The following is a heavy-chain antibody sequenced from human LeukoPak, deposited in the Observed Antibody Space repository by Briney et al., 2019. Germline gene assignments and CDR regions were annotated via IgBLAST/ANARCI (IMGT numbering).Heavy chain of an antibody. CDR3: ARTISGWYYFDY. D-gene: IGHD6-13*01. CDR1: GGSNSGYY. CDR2: INYSGRT. V-gene: IGHV4-59*08. Sequence: SEPLSLTCSVSGGSNSGYYWSWIRQPPGKGLEWIGYINYSGRTDYNPSLKSRVTISVDTSKNQFSLKLSSVTAADTAVFYCARTISGWYYFDYWGQGTLVTVSS. J-gene: IGHJ4*02.